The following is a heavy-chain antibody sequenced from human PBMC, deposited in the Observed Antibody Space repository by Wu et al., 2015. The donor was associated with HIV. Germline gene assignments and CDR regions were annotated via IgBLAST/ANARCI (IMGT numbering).Heavy chain of an antibody. CDR2: INPNNGET. CDR3: ARGLGIVIPLDP. CDR1: GYTFTDNY. V-gene: IGHV1-2*02. J-gene: IGHJ5*02. Sequence: QVQLMQSGAEVKKPGASVKVSCKTSGYTFTDNYIHWVRQAPGQGLEWMGWINPNNGETKYAESFQDRITMTTDTSISTAYMELRRLTSDDTAVYYCARGLGIVIPLDPWGQGTLVSVSS. D-gene: IGHD2/OR15-2a*01.